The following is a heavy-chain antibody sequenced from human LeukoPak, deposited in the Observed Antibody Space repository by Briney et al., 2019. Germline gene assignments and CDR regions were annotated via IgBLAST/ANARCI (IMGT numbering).Heavy chain of an antibody. CDR2: IIPIFGTA. Sequence: SVKVSCKASGGTFSSYAISWVRQAPGQGLEWMGGIIPIFGTANYAQKFQGRVTITADESTSTAYMELSSLRSEDTAVYYCARDPGAGSGWYFDYWGQGTLVTVSS. CDR3: ARDPGAGSGWYFDY. CDR1: GGTFSSYA. V-gene: IGHV1-69*01. D-gene: IGHD6-19*01. J-gene: IGHJ4*02.